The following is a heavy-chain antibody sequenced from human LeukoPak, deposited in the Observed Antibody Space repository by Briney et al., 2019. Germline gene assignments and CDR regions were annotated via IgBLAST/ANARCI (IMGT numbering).Heavy chain of an antibody. V-gene: IGHV4-59*01. D-gene: IGHD3-9*01. CDR2: TSYSGST. CDR3: GRRTFYDTLTGYTYWYFDL. J-gene: IGHJ2*01. CDR1: GGSISSYY. Sequence: SETLSLTCTVSGGSISSYYWSWIRQPPGRGLEWIGYTSYSGSTNYNPSLRSRVTLSVDTSKNQLSLKLSSVTAADTAVYYCGRRTFYDTLTGYTYWYFDLWGRGTLVTVSS.